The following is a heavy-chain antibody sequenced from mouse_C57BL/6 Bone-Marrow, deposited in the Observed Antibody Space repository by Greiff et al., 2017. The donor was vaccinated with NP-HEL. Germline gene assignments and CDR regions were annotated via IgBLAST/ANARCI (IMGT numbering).Heavy chain of an antibody. CDR3: ARGGGWLLRNFDY. Sequence: QVQLKQSGPELVKPGASVKISCKASGYSFTSYYIHWVKQRPGQGLEWIGWIYPGRGNTKYKEKFKGKATLTADTSSSTAYMQLSSLTSEDSAVYYCARGGGWLLRNFDYWGQGTTLTVSS. CDR2: IYPGRGNT. J-gene: IGHJ2*01. CDR1: GYSFTSYY. D-gene: IGHD2-3*01. V-gene: IGHV1-66*01.